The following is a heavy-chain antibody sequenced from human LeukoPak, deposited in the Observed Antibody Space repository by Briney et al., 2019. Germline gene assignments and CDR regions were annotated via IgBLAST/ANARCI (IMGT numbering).Heavy chain of an antibody. CDR1: GYTFTSYD. CDR2: MNPNSCNT. Sequence: SVKVSCKASGYTFTSYDINWVRQATGQGLEWMGWMNPNSCNTGYAQKFQGRVTMTRNTSIRTAYMELSSLRSEDTAVYYCAANYGSGSYQNYYYYYYMDVWGKGTTVTVSS. D-gene: IGHD3-10*01. CDR3: AANYGSGSYQNYYYYYYMDV. J-gene: IGHJ6*03. V-gene: IGHV1-8*01.